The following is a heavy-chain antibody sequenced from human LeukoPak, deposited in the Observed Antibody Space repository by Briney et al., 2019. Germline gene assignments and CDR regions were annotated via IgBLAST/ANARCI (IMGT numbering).Heavy chain of an antibody. Sequence: GGSLRLSCAASGFTFSNAWMSWVRQAPGKGLEWVGRIKSKTDGGTTDYAAPVKGRFTISRDDSKNTLYLQMNSLKTEDTAVYYCTPPIAVATTDYWGQGTLVTVSS. V-gene: IGHV3-15*01. J-gene: IGHJ4*02. D-gene: IGHD6-19*01. CDR2: IKSKTDGGTT. CDR1: GFTFSNAW. CDR3: TPPIAVATTDY.